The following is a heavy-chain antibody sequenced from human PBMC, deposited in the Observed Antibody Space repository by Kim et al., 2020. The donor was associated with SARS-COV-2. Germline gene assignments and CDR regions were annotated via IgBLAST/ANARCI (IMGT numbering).Heavy chain of an antibody. CDR1: GYSFTSYA. Sequence: ASVKVSCKASGYSFTSYAMHWVRQAPGQRLEWMGWINAGNDNTKYSQKFQGRVTITRDTSASTAYMELSSLRSEDTAVYYCAREGGSGGADYWGQGILVTVSS. CDR3: AREGGSGGADY. V-gene: IGHV1-3*01. D-gene: IGHD3-16*01. J-gene: IGHJ4*02. CDR2: INAGNDNT.